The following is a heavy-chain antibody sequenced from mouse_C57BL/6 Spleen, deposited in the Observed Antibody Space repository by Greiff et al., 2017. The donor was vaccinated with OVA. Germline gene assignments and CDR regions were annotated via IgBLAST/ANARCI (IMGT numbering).Heavy chain of an antibody. CDR2: INNDGSSS. V-gene: IGHV5-16*01. D-gene: IGHD1-1*01. Sequence: EVKLVESEGGLVQPGSSMKLSCTASGFTFSAYYMAWVRQVPEKGLEWVANINNDGSSSSYLYSLKSRFIISRDNAKNILYLQRSSLKSEDTATYYCARDHYYGSSYGGAMDYWGQGTSVTVSS. J-gene: IGHJ4*01. CDR1: GFTFSAYY. CDR3: ARDHYYGSSYGGAMDY.